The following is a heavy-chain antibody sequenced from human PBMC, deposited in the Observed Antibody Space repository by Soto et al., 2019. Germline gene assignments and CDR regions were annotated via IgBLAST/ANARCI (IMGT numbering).Heavy chain of an antibody. CDR1: GGSISSGGYY. V-gene: IGHV4-31*02. CDR2: IYYSGRT. J-gene: IGHJ5*02. Sequence: SETLSLTCTVSGGSISSGGYYWSWIRQHPGQGLEWIGYIYYSGRTYYNPSLNSRVTISVDTSKNQFSLKLSSVTAADTAVYYCARGVDDYGDYISVGQWFDPWGQGTLVTSPQ. CDR3: ARGVDDYGDYISVGQWFDP. D-gene: IGHD4-17*01.